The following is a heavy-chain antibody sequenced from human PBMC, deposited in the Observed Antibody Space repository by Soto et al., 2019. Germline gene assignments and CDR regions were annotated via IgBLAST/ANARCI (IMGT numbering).Heavy chain of an antibody. CDR3: ARHDYGDYGLVYFDY. J-gene: IGHJ4*02. CDR2: IYYSGST. V-gene: IGHV4-39*01. Sequence: SETLSLTCTVSGGSISSSSYYWGWIRQPPGKGLEWIGSIYYSGSTYYNPSLKSRVTISVDTSKNQFSLKLSSVTAADTAVYYCARHDYGDYGLVYFDYWGQGTLVTVSS. D-gene: IGHD4-17*01. CDR1: GGSISSSSYY.